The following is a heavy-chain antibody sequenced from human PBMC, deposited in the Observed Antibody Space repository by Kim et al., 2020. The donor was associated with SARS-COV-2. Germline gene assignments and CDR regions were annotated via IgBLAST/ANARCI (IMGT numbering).Heavy chain of an antibody. D-gene: IGHD3-16*01. V-gene: IGHV3-21*01. Sequence: SVRGRFPISRDNAKNSLYLQLNSLRAEDTAVYYCATLPRRGEHPGAFDIWGQGTMVTVSS. CDR3: ATLPRRGEHPGAFDI. J-gene: IGHJ3*02.